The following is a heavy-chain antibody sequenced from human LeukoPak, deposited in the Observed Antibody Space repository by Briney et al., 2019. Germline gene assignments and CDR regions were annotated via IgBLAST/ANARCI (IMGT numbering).Heavy chain of an antibody. Sequence: PGGSLRLSCAASGFTVSSNYMSWVRQAPGKGLEWVSVIYSGGSTYYSDSVKGRFTISRDNSKNTLYLQMNSLRAEDTAVYYCARASLLRYFDWGQGTLVTVSS. CDR1: GFTVSSNY. V-gene: IGHV3-53*01. D-gene: IGHD3-9*01. CDR3: ARASLLRYFD. CDR2: IYSGGST. J-gene: IGHJ4*02.